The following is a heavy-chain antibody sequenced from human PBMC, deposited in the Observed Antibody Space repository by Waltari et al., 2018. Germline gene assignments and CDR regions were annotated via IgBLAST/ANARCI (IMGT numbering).Heavy chain of an antibody. CDR3: ARDWRNLGMDV. J-gene: IGHJ6*02. CDR1: GFPLRTFW. D-gene: IGHD3-3*01. Sequence: EVQMVESGGGLVQPGGSLRLSCEASGFPLRTFWVYWVRQGPGKGLMYVSGLDGDGTRTRYADSVRGRFTISRDNAKNAVYLQMTSLRDEDTALYYCARDWRNLGMDVWGQGTTVTVSS. V-gene: IGHV3-74*01. CDR2: LDGDGTRT.